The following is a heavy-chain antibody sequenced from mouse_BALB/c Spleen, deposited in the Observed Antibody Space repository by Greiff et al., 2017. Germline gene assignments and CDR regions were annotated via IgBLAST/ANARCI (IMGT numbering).Heavy chain of an antibody. CDR1: GFNIKDTY. Sequence: EVQLQQSGAELVKPGASVKLSCTASGFNIKDTYMHWVKQRPEQGLEWIGRIDPANGNTKYDPKFQGKATITADTSSNTAYLQLSSLTSEDTAVYYCAPRIHYYGPHYYAMDYWGQGTSVTVSS. J-gene: IGHJ4*01. V-gene: IGHV14-3*02. CDR3: APRIHYYGPHYYAMDY. CDR2: IDPANGNT. D-gene: IGHD1-2*01.